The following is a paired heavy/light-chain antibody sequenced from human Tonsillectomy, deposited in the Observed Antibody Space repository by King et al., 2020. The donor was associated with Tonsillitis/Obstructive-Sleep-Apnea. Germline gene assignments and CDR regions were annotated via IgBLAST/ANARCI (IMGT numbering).Heavy chain of an antibody. CDR3: ARDVNYNITMFGVVNRETRGHWFDP. V-gene: IGHV4-4*02. J-gene: IGHJ5*02. Sequence: QVQLQESGPGLVKPSGTLSLTCAVSGGSISSSHWWSWVRQAPGKGLEWIGEVYHSGSTNYNPSLKSRVTISVDKSKNHFSLRLSSVTAADTAVYYCARDVNYNITMFGVVNRETRGHWFDPWGQGVLVTVTS. CDR2: VYHSGST. D-gene: IGHD3-3*01. CDR1: GGSISSSHW.
Light chain of an antibody. Sequence: QSALTQPASVSGSPGQSITISCTGTSSDVGAYNYVSWYQQHPGKAPKLMIYDVSNRPSGVSNRFSGSKSGNTASLTISGLQAEDEADYYCSSYTSSSTSVLFGGGTKLTVL. J-gene: IGLJ2*01. CDR1: SSDVGAYNY. CDR3: SSYTSSSTSVL. V-gene: IGLV2-14*01. CDR2: DVS.